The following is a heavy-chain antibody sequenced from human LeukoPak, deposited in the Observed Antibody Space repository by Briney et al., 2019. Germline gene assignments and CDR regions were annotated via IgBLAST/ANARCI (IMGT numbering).Heavy chain of an antibody. J-gene: IGHJ4*02. Sequence: SETLSLTCTVSGGSISSGGYYWSWIRQHPGKGLEWIGYIYYSGSTYYNPSLKSRVTISVDTSKNQFSLKLSSVTAADTAVYYCASFRLGRGYCSGGSCKRENYYFDYWGQGTLVTVSS. CDR1: GGSISSGGYY. D-gene: IGHD2-15*01. CDR3: ASFRLGRGYCSGGSCKRENYYFDY. V-gene: IGHV4-31*03. CDR2: IYYSGST.